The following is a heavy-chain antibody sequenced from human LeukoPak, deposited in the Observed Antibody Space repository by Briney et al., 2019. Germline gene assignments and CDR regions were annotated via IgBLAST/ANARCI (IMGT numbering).Heavy chain of an antibody. V-gene: IGHV4-39*01. D-gene: IGHD1-26*01. J-gene: IGHJ4*02. Sequence: PSETLSLTCTVSGGSISSSSSHWGWIRQPPGKGLEWIGSIYYSGSTYYNPSLKSRVTISVDTSKNQFSLKLSSVTAAGTAVYYCASPEGGDYWGQGTLVTVSS. CDR3: ASPEGGDY. CDR2: IYYSGST. CDR1: GGSISSSSSH.